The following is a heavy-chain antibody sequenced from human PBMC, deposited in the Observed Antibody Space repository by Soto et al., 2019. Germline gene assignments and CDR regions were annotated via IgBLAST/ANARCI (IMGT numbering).Heavy chain of an antibody. V-gene: IGHV3-23*01. D-gene: IGHD3-10*01. CDR1: GFTFGTTD. Sequence: SLRLSCAASGFTFGTTDMSWVRQAPGEGLEWVSTIDGSGGITYYADSVKGRFTISRDNSRNTVYLQMNSLRGDDTALYYCVKNSGWFNTWGQGALVTVSS. CDR3: VKNSGWFNT. CDR2: IDGSGGIT. J-gene: IGHJ5*02.